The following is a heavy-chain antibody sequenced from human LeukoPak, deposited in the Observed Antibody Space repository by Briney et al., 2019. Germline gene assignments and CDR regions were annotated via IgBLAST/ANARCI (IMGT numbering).Heavy chain of an antibody. V-gene: IGHV3-21*01. Sequence: GGSLRLSCAASGFTFSSYSMNWVRQAPGKGLEWVSSISSSSSYIYYADSVKGRFTISRDNAKNSLYLQMNSLRAEDTAVYYCARGHPRYSDYDYASVPDAFDIWGQGTMVTVSS. CDR3: ARGHPRYSDYDYASVPDAFDI. D-gene: IGHD5-12*01. CDR1: GFTFSSYS. CDR2: ISSSSSYI. J-gene: IGHJ3*02.